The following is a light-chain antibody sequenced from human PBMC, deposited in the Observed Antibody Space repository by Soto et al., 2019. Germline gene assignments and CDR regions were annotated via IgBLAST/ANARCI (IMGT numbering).Light chain of an antibody. J-gene: IGLJ1*01. CDR3: SSYTSSSTPYV. CDR1: SSDIGAYDY. Sequence: QSALTQPASVSGSPGQSITISCTGSSSDIGAYDYVSWYQQRPVKAPKLMIFDVTNRPSGVSDRFSGSKSGNTASLTISGLRTEDEAHYYCSSYTSSSTPYVFGTGTKVTVL. V-gene: IGLV2-14*01. CDR2: DVT.